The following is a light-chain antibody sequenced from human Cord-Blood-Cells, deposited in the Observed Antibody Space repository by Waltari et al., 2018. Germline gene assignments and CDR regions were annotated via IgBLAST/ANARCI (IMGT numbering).Light chain of an antibody. V-gene: IGLV3-21*04. J-gene: IGLJ1*01. CDR2: YDS. CDR3: QVWDSSSDHYV. Sequence: SYVLTQPPSVSVAPGKTARITCGGNNIASKSVHWYQKKPGQAPVLVIYYDSDRPSGIPERFSGSNSGNTATLTISRVEAGDEADYYCQVWDSSSDHYVFGTGTKVTVL. CDR1: NIASKS.